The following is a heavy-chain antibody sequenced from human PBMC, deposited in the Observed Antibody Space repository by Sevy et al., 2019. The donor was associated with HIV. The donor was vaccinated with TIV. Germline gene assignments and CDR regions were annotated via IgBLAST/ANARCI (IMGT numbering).Heavy chain of an antibody. CDR3: GSGYDAGPLIY. CDR1: GGSFSADY. Sequence: SETLSLTCTVYGGSFSADYWTWIRQPPGKGLEWIGEINHSGSTNYNPSLKSRVTISLDTSKNQFSLRLTSVTAADTAVFYCGSGYDAGPLIYWGHGTLVTVSS. CDR2: INHSGST. D-gene: IGHD3-22*01. J-gene: IGHJ4*01. V-gene: IGHV4-34*01.